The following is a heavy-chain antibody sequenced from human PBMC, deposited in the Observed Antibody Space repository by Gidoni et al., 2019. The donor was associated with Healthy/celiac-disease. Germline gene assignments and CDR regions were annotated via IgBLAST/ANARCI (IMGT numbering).Heavy chain of an antibody. Sequence: EVQLVESGGGLVKPGGSLRLSCADSGFTFRSYSMNWFRQAPGKGLEWVSSISSSSIYIYYADSVKGRFTISRDNAKNSLYLQINSLRAEDTAVYYCARDWEVATTYFDYWGQGTLVTVSS. CDR2: ISSSSIYI. CDR3: ARDWEVATTYFDY. CDR1: GFTFRSYS. D-gene: IGHD5-12*01. V-gene: IGHV3-21*01. J-gene: IGHJ4*02.